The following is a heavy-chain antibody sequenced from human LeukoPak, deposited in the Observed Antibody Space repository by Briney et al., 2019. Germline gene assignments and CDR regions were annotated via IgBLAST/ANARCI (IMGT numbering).Heavy chain of an antibody. Sequence: GGSLRLSCAASGFTFSSYSMNWVRQAPGKGLEWVSYISGTSSTIYYADSVKGRFTISRDNSKNSLYLQMNSLRAEDTAVYYCARGGYFDWLSGYDYWGQGTLVTVSS. J-gene: IGHJ4*02. CDR2: ISGTSSTI. D-gene: IGHD3-9*01. CDR1: GFTFSSYS. V-gene: IGHV3-48*04. CDR3: ARGGYFDWLSGYDY.